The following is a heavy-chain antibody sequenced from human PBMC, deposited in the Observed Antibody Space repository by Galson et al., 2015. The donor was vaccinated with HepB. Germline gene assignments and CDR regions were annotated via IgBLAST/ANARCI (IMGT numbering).Heavy chain of an antibody. V-gene: IGHV1-18*04. CDR2: ISPYDGET. CDR1: GYIFNTYG. D-gene: IGHD1-26*01. CDR3: ARNGGRYSFDY. J-gene: IGHJ4*02. Sequence: SVKVSCKASGYIFNTYGISWMRLAPGQGLEWMGWISPYDGETKYAQKFQDRVTMTTDASTSTANMELRSLRSDDSAVYYCARNGGRYSFDYWGQGTLVTVSS.